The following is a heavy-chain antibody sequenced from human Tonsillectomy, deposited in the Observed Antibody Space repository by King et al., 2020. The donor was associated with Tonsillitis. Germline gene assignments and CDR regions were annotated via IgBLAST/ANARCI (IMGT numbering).Heavy chain of an antibody. CDR1: GYIFTTYW. CDR2: INPGDSNT. D-gene: IGHD3/OR15-3a*01. J-gene: IGHJ6*02. Sequence: QLVQSGAEVKKPGESLKISCKGSGYIFTTYWIGWVRQMPGKGLEWRGLINPGDSNTRYSPSSQGQVTISVDKSINTAYLQWSSLKASDTAMYYCARLGGIFTGYSTPYYFYGMDVWGQGTTVTVS. V-gene: IGHV5-51*01. CDR3: ARLGGIFTGYSTPYYFYGMDV.